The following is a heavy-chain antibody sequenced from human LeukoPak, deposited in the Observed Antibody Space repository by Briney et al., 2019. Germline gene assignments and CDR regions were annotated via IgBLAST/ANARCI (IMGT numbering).Heavy chain of an antibody. V-gene: IGHV3-30*18. Sequence: GGSLRLSCAASGFTFRNYVIHWVRQAPGKGLEWVAVTSSDLNVKLYADSVKGRFTISRDNSKNTLYLQVNSLRAEDTAVYYCAKGGKWDVTPFDYWGQGTLVTVSS. J-gene: IGHJ4*02. CDR3: AKGGKWDVTPFDY. D-gene: IGHD1-26*01. CDR2: TSSDLNVK. CDR1: GFTFRNYV.